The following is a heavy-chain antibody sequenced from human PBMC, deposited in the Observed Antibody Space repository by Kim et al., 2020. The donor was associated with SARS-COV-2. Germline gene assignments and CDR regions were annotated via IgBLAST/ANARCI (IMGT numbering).Heavy chain of an antibody. CDR2: ISGSGGST. CDR3: AKDFYWDISGTGAFDM. Sequence: GGSLRLSCAASGFTFSGFAMNWVRQAPGKGLEWVSGISGSGGSTNYADSVKGRFTFSRDNSKNTLYLQMNSLRAEDTAVYYCAKDFYWDISGTGAFDMWVPGTMVTV. CDR1: GFTFSGFA. J-gene: IGHJ3*02. D-gene: IGHD3-10*01. V-gene: IGHV3-23*01.